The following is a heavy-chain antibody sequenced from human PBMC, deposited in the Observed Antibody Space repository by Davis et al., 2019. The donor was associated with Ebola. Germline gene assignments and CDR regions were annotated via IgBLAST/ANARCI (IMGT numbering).Heavy chain of an antibody. CDR2: INAGNGNT. CDR3: ARGEITIFGVVKAD. V-gene: IGHV1-3*01. CDR1: GYTFTSYA. Sequence: AASVTVSCKASGYTFTSYAMHWVRQAPGQRLEWMGWINAGNGNTKYSQKFQGRVTITRDTSASTAYMELSSLRSEDTAVYYCARGEITIFGVVKADWGQGTLVTVSS. J-gene: IGHJ4*02. D-gene: IGHD3-3*01.